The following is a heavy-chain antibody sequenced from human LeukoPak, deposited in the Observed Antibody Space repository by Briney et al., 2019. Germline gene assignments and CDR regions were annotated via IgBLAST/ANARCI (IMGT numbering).Heavy chain of an antibody. Sequence: LETLSLTCTVSGGSISSSSYYWGWIRQPPGKGLEWIGNIFYSGSTYYSPSLKSRVTISLDTSRNQFSLKLNSVTAADTAVYYCARRVIYERVFDYWGQGTLVTVSS. CDR1: GGSISSSSYY. V-gene: IGHV4-39*07. CDR2: IFYSGST. CDR3: ARRVIYERVFDY. J-gene: IGHJ4*02. D-gene: IGHD5/OR15-5a*01.